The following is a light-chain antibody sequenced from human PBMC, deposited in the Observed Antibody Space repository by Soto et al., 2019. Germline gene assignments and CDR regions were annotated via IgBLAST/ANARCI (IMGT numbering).Light chain of an antibody. Sequence: ETVMTQSPAALSVSPGEKITLSCRASQSVSRNLAWYQQRPGQTPRLVIYSASTRATGIPVRFSASGSGTEFTLTIRSLQSEDFAVYYCQQYHNWPLTFGGGTKVEIK. CDR1: QSVSRN. CDR3: QQYHNWPLT. J-gene: IGKJ4*01. CDR2: SAS. V-gene: IGKV3-15*01.